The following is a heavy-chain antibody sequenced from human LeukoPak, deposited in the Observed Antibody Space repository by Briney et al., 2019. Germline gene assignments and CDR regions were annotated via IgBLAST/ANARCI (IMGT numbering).Heavy chain of an antibody. CDR2: GYAGCST. CDR1: GFTVSSSY. J-gene: IGHJ6*02. V-gene: IGHV3-53*04. Sequence: GGALRLSCAASGFTVSSSYIMWVRQAPRKGREGVARGYAGCSTYYADAVTRRFPISRHKSTTTLHLQMNRLRVAATAVYYCATAGSSELLWDYAMDVWGQGTTVTVSS. D-gene: IGHD3-10*01. CDR3: ATAGSSELLWDYAMDV.